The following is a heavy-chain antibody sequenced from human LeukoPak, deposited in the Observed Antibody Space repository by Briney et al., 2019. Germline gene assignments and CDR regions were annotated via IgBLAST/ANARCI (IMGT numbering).Heavy chain of an antibody. CDR3: ARDPFGSSHTGYFDS. J-gene: IGHJ4*02. Sequence: GGSLRLSCAASGFPFSNYEMNWVRQAPGKGLEWISHIGSSGSIRYYADSVKGRFTISRDNAKNSLYLQMNSLRSEDTAVYYCARDPFGSSHTGYFDSRGQGTLVTVSS. CDR2: IGSSGSIR. D-gene: IGHD1-26*01. CDR1: GFPFSNYE. V-gene: IGHV3-48*03.